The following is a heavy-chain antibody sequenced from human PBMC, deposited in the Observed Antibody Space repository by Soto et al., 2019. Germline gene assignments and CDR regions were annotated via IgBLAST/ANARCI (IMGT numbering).Heavy chain of an antibody. D-gene: IGHD4-17*01. CDR3: ARRYGSSFDY. Sequence: QVQLQESGAGLVKPSETLSLTCTVSGGSISSYYWSWIRQSPGKGLEWIGYIYYSGSTNYTPSLKSRFTISVDTSNHQFSLQLSSVTAADTAVYYCARRYGSSFDYWGQGTLVTVSS. CDR1: GGSISSYY. V-gene: IGHV4-59*08. J-gene: IGHJ4*02. CDR2: IYYSGST.